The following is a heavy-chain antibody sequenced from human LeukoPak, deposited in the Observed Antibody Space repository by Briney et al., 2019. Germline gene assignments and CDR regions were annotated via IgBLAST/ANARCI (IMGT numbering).Heavy chain of an antibody. V-gene: IGHV4-4*07. D-gene: IGHD3-10*01. Sequence: PSETLSLTCTVSADSISSYSWSWLRQPAGKGLEWIGRIYTSGSTNYNPSLTSRGTMSVATSKNQFSLKLSSVTAADTAVYYCARALPDEYVLGDFDIWDQGTMATVSS. J-gene: IGHJ3*02. CDR3: ARALPDEYVLGDFDI. CDR2: IYTSGST. CDR1: ADSISSYS.